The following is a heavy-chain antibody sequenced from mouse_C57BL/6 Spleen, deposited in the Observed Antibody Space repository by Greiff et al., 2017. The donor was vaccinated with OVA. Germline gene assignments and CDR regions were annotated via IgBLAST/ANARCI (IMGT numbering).Heavy chain of an antibody. CDR2: IDPETGGT. V-gene: IGHV1-15*01. J-gene: IGHJ2*01. CDR3: TRGDYFDY. CDR1: GYSFTDYE. Sequence: VQLQESGAELVRPGASVTLSCKASGYSFTDYEMHWVKQTPVHGLEWIGAIDPETGGTAYNQKFKGKAILTADKSSSTAYMELRSLTSEDSAVYYCTRGDYFDYWGQGTTLTVSS.